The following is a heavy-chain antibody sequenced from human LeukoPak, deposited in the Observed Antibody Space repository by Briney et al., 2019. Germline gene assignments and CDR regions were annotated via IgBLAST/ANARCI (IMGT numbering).Heavy chain of an antibody. D-gene: IGHD3-10*01. V-gene: IGHV4-4*07. CDR2: IYISGST. Sequence: PPETLSLTCTVSGGSVSSYYWSWNRQPAGKGLEWIGRIYISGSTNYNPSLKSRVTMSVDTSKNQFSLKLSSVTAADTAVYYCAGDRAETYGSGSYYNEDVWGKGTTVTVSS. CDR1: GGSVSSYY. CDR3: AGDRAETYGSGSYYNEDV. J-gene: IGHJ6*04.